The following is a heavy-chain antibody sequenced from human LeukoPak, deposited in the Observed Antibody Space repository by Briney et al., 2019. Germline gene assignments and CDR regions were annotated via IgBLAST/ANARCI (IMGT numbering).Heavy chain of an antibody. D-gene: IGHD3-22*01. J-gene: IGHJ5*02. CDR3: ARDSYYYDSSGYYPNWFDP. CDR1: GYTFTSYA. CDR2: ISAYNGNT. Sequence: GASVKVSCKASGYTFTSYAMHWVRQAPGQGLEWMGWISAYNGNTNYAQKLQGRVTMTTDTSTSTAYMELRSLRSDDTAVYYCARDSYYYDSSGYYPNWFDPWGQGTLVTVSS. V-gene: IGHV1-18*01.